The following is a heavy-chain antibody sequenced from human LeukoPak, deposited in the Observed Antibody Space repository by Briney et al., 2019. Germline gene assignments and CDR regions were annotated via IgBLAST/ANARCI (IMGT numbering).Heavy chain of an antibody. J-gene: IGHJ6*03. Sequence: SVKVSCKASGGTFSSYAISWVRQAPGQGLEWMGGIIPIFGTANYAQKFQGRVTITADESTSTAYMELSSLRSEDTAVYYCANGVVTYYYYYYMDVWGKGTTVTVSS. CDR3: ANGVVTYYYYYYMDV. D-gene: IGHD3-3*01. CDR2: IIPIFGTA. V-gene: IGHV1-69*01. CDR1: GGTFSSYA.